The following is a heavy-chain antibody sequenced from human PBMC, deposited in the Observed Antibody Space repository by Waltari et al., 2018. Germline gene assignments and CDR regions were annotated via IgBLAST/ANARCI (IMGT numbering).Heavy chain of an antibody. CDR1: GFTLSNYW. CDR3: ARDQWFGFDI. J-gene: IGHJ3*02. CDR2: IKTDGGEE. D-gene: IGHD3-22*01. Sequence: EVQLVESGGGLVQPGGSMRLSCAASGFTLSNYWVSWARQAQGKGLEWMANIKTDGGEEYYVDSVRGLFTISRDNAKNLLFLQMNSLRPEDTAVYYCARDQWFGFDIWGQGTMVTVSS. V-gene: IGHV3-7*01.